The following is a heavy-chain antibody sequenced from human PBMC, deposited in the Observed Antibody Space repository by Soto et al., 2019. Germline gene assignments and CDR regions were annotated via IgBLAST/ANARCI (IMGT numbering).Heavy chain of an antibody. CDR1: GFTFSSYA. Sequence: GGSLRLSCAASGFTFSSYAMSWVRQAPGKGLEWVSAISGSGGSTYYADSVKGRFTISRDNSKNTLYLQMNSLRAEDTAVYYCAKSNTPLIAAVRAFDYWGQGTLVTVSS. J-gene: IGHJ4*02. CDR2: ISGSGGST. D-gene: IGHD6-13*01. CDR3: AKSNTPLIAAVRAFDY. V-gene: IGHV3-23*01.